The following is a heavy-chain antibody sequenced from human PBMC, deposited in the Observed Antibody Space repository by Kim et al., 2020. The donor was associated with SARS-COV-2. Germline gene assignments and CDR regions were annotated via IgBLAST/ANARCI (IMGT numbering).Heavy chain of an antibody. CDR2: INHSGST. Sequence: SETLSLTCAVYGGSFSGYYWSWIRQPPGKGLEWIGEINHSGSTNYNPSLKSRVTISVDTSKNQFSLKLSSVTAADTAVYYCARGRVPPPKYCSSTSCQRLRKPYYYYYGMDVWGQGTTVTVSS. CDR3: ARGRVPPPKYCSSTSCQRLRKPYYYYYGMDV. J-gene: IGHJ6*02. V-gene: IGHV4-34*01. D-gene: IGHD2-2*01. CDR1: GGSFSGYY.